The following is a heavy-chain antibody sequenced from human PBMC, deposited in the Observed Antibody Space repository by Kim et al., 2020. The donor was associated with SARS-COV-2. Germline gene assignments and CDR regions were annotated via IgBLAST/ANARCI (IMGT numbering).Heavy chain of an antibody. J-gene: IGHJ4*02. CDR3: AAYATRGYYYLDV. Sequence: YYAASVQGRFTVCRDNAENPLHLHMGSLRTEDTAVYYCAAYATRGYYYLDVWGQGTLVTVSS. V-gene: IGHV3-53*01. D-gene: IGHD3-22*01.